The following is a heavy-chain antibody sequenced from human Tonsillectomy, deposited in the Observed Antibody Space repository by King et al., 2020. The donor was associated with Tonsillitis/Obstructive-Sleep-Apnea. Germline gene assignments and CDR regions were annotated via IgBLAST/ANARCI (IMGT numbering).Heavy chain of an antibody. V-gene: IGHV3-48*03. J-gene: IGHJ6*02. CDR2: ISSSGCTT. D-gene: IGHD2-2*01. CDR3: ARAWDIGVVTAVFYYYGLDV. CDR1: GFTFSSYD. Sequence: VQLVESGGGLVQPGGSLRLSCAASGFTFSSYDMHWVRQAPGTGPEWVSYISSSGCTTYYADSVKGRFTISRDNAKNSLYLQMNSLRAEDTAVYYCARAWDIGVVTAVFYYYGLDVWGQGTTLTVSS.